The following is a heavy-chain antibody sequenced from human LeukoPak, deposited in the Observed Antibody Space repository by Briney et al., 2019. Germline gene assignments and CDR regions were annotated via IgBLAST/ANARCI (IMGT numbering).Heavy chain of an antibody. J-gene: IGHJ6*03. CDR3: ARGQGDIVVVPAATLYYYYYYMDV. CDR1: GGSFSGYY. Sequence: SETLSLTCAVYGGSFSGYYWSWIRQPPGKGLEWIGEINHSGSTNYNPSLTSRVTISVDTSKNQFSLKLSSVTAADTAVYYCARGQGDIVVVPAATLYYYYYYMDVWGKGTTVTVSS. V-gene: IGHV4-34*01. CDR2: INHSGST. D-gene: IGHD2-2*01.